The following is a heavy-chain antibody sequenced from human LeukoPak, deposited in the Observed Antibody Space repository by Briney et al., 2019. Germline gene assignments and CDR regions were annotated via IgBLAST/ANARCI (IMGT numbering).Heavy chain of an antibody. D-gene: IGHD1-26*01. V-gene: IGHV1-69*13. Sequence: SVKVSCKASGGTFSSYAIMCVREARGQGLEGMGGITAILRTTNYAQKFQGRGTITPHESTSTAYMALSSLRTEDTAVYYCARAPISGSYPHFDNSGHGTLVTVSS. CDR3: ARAPISGSYPHFDN. J-gene: IGHJ4*01. CDR1: GGTFSSYA. CDR2: ITAILRTT.